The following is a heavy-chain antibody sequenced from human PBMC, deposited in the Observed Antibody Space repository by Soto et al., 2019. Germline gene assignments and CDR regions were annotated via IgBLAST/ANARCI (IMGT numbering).Heavy chain of an antibody. CDR1: GGSISSIGYY. J-gene: IGHJ4*02. Sequence: PSETLSLTCTVSGGSISSIGYYWGWIRQPPGKGLEWIGSIHYSGSTYYNPPRKSRVTISVDTSKNQFSLKLSSVTAADTAVYYCAREGGEGNYFDYWGQGALVTVSS. CDR3: AREGGEGNYFDY. V-gene: IGHV4-39*02. CDR2: IHYSGST. D-gene: IGHD3-16*01.